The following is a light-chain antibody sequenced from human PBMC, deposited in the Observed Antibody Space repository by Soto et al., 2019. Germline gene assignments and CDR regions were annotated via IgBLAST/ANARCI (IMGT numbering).Light chain of an antibody. CDR1: SSNIGAGYD. CDR3: QSYDSSLSGFVV. Sequence: QSVLTQPPSVSGAPGQRVIISCTGSSSNIGAGYDVHWYQQLPGTAPKLLISGSNNRPSGVPDRFSGSKSGTSASLAITGLQAEDEADYYCQSYDSSLSGFVVFGGGTKVTVL. CDR2: GSN. J-gene: IGLJ2*01. V-gene: IGLV1-40*01.